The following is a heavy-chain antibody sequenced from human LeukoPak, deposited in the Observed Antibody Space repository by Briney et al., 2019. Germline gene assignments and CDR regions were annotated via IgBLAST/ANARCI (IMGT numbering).Heavy chain of an antibody. CDR3: AKKKYYDSSPLDF. CDR2: IYHSGST. J-gene: IGHJ4*02. CDR1: GGSISSTNW. Sequence: SETLSLTCGVSGGSISSTNWWSWVRLPPGKGLEWIGEIYHSGSTNYNPSLKSRVTISVDKSKNQFSLKLSSVTAADTAVYYCAKKKYYDSSPLDFWGQGTLVTVSS. V-gene: IGHV4-4*02. D-gene: IGHD3-22*01.